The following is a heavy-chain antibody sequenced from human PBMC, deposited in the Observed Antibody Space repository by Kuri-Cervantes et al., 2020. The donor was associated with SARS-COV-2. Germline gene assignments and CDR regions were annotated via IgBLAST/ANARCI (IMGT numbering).Heavy chain of an antibody. V-gene: IGHV3-74*01. Sequence: GGSLRLSCAASGSTFSRDTMYWVRQAPGKGLVWVSRMSGGGSSITYADSVKGRFTISRDNARNTLYLQMNSLRVEDTAVYFCARAPSGSPTEFWGQGTLVTVSS. CDR3: ARAPSGSPTEF. J-gene: IGHJ4*02. CDR2: MSGGGSSI. D-gene: IGHD1-26*01. CDR1: GSTFSRDT.